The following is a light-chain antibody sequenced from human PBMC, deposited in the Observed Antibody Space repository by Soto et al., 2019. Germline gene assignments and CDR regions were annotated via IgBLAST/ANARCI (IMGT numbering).Light chain of an antibody. J-gene: IGKJ2*01. Sequence: EVVLTQSPGTLSLSPGERATLSCRSSQSVSNNYLAWYQQKPGQAPRLLIFGSSDRATGIPERFSGSGSGTDFTLTISRLEPQDFEMYYCQQYGSSPPYTFGLGAKLEIK. CDR1: QSVSNNY. V-gene: IGKV3-20*01. CDR2: GSS. CDR3: QQYGSSPPYT.